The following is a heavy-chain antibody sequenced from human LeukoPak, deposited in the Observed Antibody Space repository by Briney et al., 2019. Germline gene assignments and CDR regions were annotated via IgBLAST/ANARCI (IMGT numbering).Heavy chain of an antibody. CDR1: GGSISSSSYY. D-gene: IGHD3-10*01. J-gene: IGHJ4*02. CDR2: VYHTGST. V-gene: IGHV4-39*02. CDR3: ARDSGWFGEYYFDY. Sequence: SETLSLTCSISGGSISSSSYYWGWIRQSPGKGLEWVGSVYHTGSTYYNPSLKSRVSISVDTSKNQFSLKLSSVTAADTAVYYCARDSGWFGEYYFDYWGQGTLVTVSS.